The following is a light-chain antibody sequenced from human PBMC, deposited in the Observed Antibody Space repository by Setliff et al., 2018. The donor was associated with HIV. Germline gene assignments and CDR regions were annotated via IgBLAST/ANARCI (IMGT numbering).Light chain of an antibody. CDR1: SSDVGGYNY. Sequence: LAQPASVSGSPGQSITISCTGTSSDVGGYNYVSWYQQHPGKAPKLLIFEVTNRPSGISNRFSASKSDNTASLTISRLQAEDEADYYCCSYAGTYTYLFGTGTKVTV. CDR2: EVT. J-gene: IGLJ1*01. V-gene: IGLV2-14*01. CDR3: CSYAGTYTYL.